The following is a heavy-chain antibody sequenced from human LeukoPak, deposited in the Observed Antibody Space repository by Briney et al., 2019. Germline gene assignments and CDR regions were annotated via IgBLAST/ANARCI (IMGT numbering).Heavy chain of an antibody. CDR2: IFYSGST. CDR3: ARSKVGNSDWYLTEY. D-gene: IGHD2-21*02. Sequence: SETLSLTCTVSGGSISSYYWNWIRQPPGKGPEWIGYIFYSGSTNYNPSLKSRVTISVDTSKNQFSLKVRSVTAADTAVYYCARSKVGNSDWYLTEYWGQGTLVTVSS. CDR1: GGSISSYY. J-gene: IGHJ4*02. V-gene: IGHV4-59*12.